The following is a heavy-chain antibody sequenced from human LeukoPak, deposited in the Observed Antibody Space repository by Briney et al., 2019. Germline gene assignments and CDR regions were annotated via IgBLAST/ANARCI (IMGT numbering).Heavy chain of an antibody. CDR1: GFTFSDYY. J-gene: IGHJ3*02. Sequence: GGSLRLSCAASGFTFSDYYMSWIRQAPGKGLEWVSYISSSSSYTNYADSVKGRFTISRDNAKNPLYLQMNSLRAEDTAVYYCAREYGSGSYYKGGAFDIWGQGTMVTVSS. CDR2: ISSSSSYT. V-gene: IGHV3-11*06. D-gene: IGHD3-10*01. CDR3: AREYGSGSYYKGGAFDI.